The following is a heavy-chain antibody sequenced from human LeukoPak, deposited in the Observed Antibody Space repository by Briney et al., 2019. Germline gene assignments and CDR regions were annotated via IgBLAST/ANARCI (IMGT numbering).Heavy chain of an antibody. D-gene: IGHD2-2*01. CDR3: ARVRGLGYCSSTSCSVAAAGNGYFDY. CDR2: INPNSGGT. V-gene: IGHV1-2*02. Sequence: ASVKVSCKASGYTFTGYYMHWVRQAPGDGVEWMGWINPNSGGTNYAQKFQGRVTMTRDTSISTAYMELSRLRSDDTAVYYCARVRGLGYCSSTSCSVAAAGNGYFDYWGQGTLVTVSS. CDR1: GYTFTGYY. J-gene: IGHJ4*02.